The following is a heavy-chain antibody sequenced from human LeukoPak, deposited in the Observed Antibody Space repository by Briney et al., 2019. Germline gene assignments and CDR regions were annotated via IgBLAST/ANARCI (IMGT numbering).Heavy chain of an antibody. Sequence: PSQTLCLTCAASGFSISGGSYYWSWIRQPAGKGREWFVRIYTSGRYNYNPSLKSRVTISVDTSKFPFSLKLTSVTAADTAVYYCARGGSARGEQWLVFYTFDAFDIWGQGTMVTVSS. CDR2: IYTSGRY. V-gene: IGHV4-61*02. CDR1: GFSISGGSYY. D-gene: IGHD6-19*01. J-gene: IGHJ3*02. CDR3: ARGGSARGEQWLVFYTFDAFDI.